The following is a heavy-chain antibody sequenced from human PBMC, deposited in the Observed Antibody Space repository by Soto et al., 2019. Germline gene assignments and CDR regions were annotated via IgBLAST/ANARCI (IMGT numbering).Heavy chain of an antibody. Sequence: QVQLVQSGAEGKKPGSSVKVSCKASGGSLSNYGISWVRQAPGQGLEWMGGIIPVFGTANYALKFQGRVTITADESTSIVYMDVTSLRSEDTALYYCARGDATKIVVTTYYAMDVWGQGTTVTVS. J-gene: IGHJ6*02. CDR1: GGSLSNYG. CDR3: ARGDATKIVVTTYYAMDV. V-gene: IGHV1-69*12. D-gene: IGHD3-9*01. CDR2: IIPVFGTA.